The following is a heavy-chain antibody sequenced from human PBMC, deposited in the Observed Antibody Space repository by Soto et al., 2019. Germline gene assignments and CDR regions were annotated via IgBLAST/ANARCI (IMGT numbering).Heavy chain of an antibody. V-gene: IGHV3-74*01. CDR3: VREGVAADLDS. CDR2: IRGDGSIT. CDR1: GFTFRSYW. D-gene: IGHD2-2*01. J-gene: IGHJ4*02. Sequence: EVQLVESGGGLVQPGGSLRLSCAASGFTFRSYWMHWVRQAPGKGLVWVARIRGDGSITNCADSVKGRFTISRDNAKNTLHVQMTSLRAEDTAVYYCVREGVAADLDSWGQGRLVTVS.